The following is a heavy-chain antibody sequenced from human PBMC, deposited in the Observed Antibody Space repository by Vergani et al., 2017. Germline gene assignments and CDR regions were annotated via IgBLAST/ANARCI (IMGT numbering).Heavy chain of an antibody. V-gene: IGHV1-18*01. Sequence: QVQLVQSGAEVKKPGASVKVSCKASGYTFTNHGVNWVRQAPGQGLEWMGWISAYNGNTNYAQKLQGRVTRTTDTSTRTAYMELRSLRSDDTAVYYCARSTFILGLIDRLELWGQGTLVTVSS. CDR1: GYTFTNHG. CDR3: ARSTFILGLIDRLEL. D-gene: IGHD1-14*01. J-gene: IGHJ5*02. CDR2: ISAYNGNT.